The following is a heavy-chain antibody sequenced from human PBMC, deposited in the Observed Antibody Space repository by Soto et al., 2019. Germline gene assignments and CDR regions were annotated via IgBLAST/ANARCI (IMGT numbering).Heavy chain of an antibody. Sequence: SVKVSCKASGGTFSSYAISWVRQAPGQGLEWMGGIIPIFGTANYAQKFQGRVTMTRDTSISTAYMELSRLRSDDTAVYYCARDATAAAGTSIFDYWGQGTLVTVSS. J-gene: IGHJ4*02. CDR2: IIPIFGTA. D-gene: IGHD6-13*01. V-gene: IGHV1-69*05. CDR1: GGTFSSYA. CDR3: ARDATAAAGTSIFDY.